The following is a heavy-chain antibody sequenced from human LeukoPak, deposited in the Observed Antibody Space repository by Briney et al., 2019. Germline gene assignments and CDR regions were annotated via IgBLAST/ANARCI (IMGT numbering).Heavy chain of an antibody. CDR1: GFTFSIYA. V-gene: IGHV3-23*01. J-gene: IGHJ4*02. CDR2: ISGTSGNT. D-gene: IGHD3-9*01. CDR3: AKDPARTLTGYYNFDY. Sequence: GGSLRLSCAASGFTFSIYAMSWVRQAPGKGLEWVSSISGTSGNTYYADSVKGRFAISRDNSKNTLYLQMNSLRAEDTAVYYCAKDPARTLTGYYNFDYWGQGTLVTVSS.